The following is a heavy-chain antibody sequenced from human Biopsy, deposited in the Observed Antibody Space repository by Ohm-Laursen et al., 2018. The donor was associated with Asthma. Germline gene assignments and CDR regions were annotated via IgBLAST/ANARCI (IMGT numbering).Heavy chain of an antibody. CDR2: IYSGGTS. Sequence: GSLRLSCAASGFAVSRDYMFWVRQAPGKGLEWVSVIYSGGTSHTADSVRGRFTISRDFSKNTLHLQMHSLRVEDTAVYYCARGWNCGGDCYSLDSWGQGTLVTASS. CDR3: ARGWNCGGDCYSLDS. CDR1: GFAVSRDY. V-gene: IGHV3-53*01. D-gene: IGHD2-21*02. J-gene: IGHJ4*02.